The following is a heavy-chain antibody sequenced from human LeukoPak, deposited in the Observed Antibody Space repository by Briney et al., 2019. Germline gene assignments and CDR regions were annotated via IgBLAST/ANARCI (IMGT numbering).Heavy chain of an antibody. D-gene: IGHD3-22*01. Sequence: SETLSLTCAVCGGSFSAYYWSWIRQPPGKGLEWIGEINHSGSTNFNPSLKSRVTISVDTSKNQFSLRLSSVTAADTAVYYCARSSPYDSSGRLDYWGQGTLVTVSS. CDR3: ARSSPYDSSGRLDY. V-gene: IGHV4-34*01. J-gene: IGHJ4*02. CDR1: GGSFSAYY. CDR2: INHSGST.